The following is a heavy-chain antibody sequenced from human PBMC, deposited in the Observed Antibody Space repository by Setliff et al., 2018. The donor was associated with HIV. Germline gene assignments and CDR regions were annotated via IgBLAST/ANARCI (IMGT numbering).Heavy chain of an antibody. CDR3: AREARYQDRYYYYMDV. CDR2: INPSGGST. CDR1: GYTFTSYY. V-gene: IGHV1-46*03. D-gene: IGHD1-20*01. Sequence: ASVKVSCKTSGYTFTSYYLHWVRQAPGQGLEWMGIINPSGGSTTYAQKFQGRVTMTRDTSASTVYMELSSLRSEDTAVYYCAREARYQDRYYYYMDVWGKGTTVTVSS. J-gene: IGHJ6*03.